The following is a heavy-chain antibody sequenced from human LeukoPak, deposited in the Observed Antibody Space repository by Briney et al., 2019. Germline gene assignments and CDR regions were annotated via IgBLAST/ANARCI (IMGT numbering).Heavy chain of an antibody. CDR3: ARFFPIAAAGTWYYGMDV. V-gene: IGHV1-18*01. Sequence: ASVKDSCKASGYTFNSYGFSWVRQAPGQGLEWMGWISAYNGNTNYAQNLQGRVTMTADTSTSTAYMELRSLRSDDTAVYYRARFFPIAAAGTWYYGMDVWGQGTTVTVSS. D-gene: IGHD6-13*01. CDR1: GYTFNSYG. CDR2: ISAYNGNT. J-gene: IGHJ6*02.